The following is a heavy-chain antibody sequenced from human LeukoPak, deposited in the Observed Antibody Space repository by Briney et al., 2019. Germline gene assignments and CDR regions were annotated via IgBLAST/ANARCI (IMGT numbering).Heavy chain of an antibody. CDR1: GGSIINYY. J-gene: IGHJ2*01. Sequence: SETLSLTCTVSGGSIINYYWSWIRQPPGKGLEWVGYIYFSGNTRYNPSLESRVIMSVDTSKNRVSLNLSSVAAADTAVYYCVRGGASTWYFDLWGRGTLVTVSS. CDR2: IYFSGNT. D-gene: IGHD1-26*01. CDR3: VRGGASTWYFDL. V-gene: IGHV4-59*08.